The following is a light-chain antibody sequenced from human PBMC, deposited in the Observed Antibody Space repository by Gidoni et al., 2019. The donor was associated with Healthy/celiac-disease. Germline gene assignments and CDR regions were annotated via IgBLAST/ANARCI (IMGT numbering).Light chain of an antibody. J-gene: IGLJ2*01. CDR1: SSDVGRYNL. Sequence: QSALTQPASVSGSPGQSITTSCTGTSSDVGRYNLVSWYQQHPGKAPKLMIYEGSKRPSGVSNRFSGSKSGNTASLTTSGLQAEDEADYYCCSYAGSSTSVVFGGGTKLTVL. V-gene: IGLV2-23*01. CDR2: EGS. CDR3: CSYAGSSTSVV.